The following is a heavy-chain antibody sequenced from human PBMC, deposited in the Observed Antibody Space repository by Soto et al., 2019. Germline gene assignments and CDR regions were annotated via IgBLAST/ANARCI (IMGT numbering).Heavy chain of an antibody. CDR1: GGSFSGYY. V-gene: IGHV4-34*01. D-gene: IGHD3-3*02. CDR3: ARDNISGLFAY. Sequence: QVQLQQLGAGLLKPSETLSLTCAVYGGSFSGYYWTWIRQPPGTGLEWIGEINHSGSTNYNPSLTSRVTIAVDTYKTQFSLKRTSVTAADTAVYYCARDNISGLFAYWGQGTLVTVSS. J-gene: IGHJ4*02. CDR2: INHSGST.